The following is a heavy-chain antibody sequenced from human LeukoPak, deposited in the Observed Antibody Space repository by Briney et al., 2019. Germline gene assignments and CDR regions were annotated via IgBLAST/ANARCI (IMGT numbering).Heavy chain of an antibody. CDR1: GYSFTTYW. CDR3: ARHFRHYGGDSGWFDP. V-gene: IGHV5-51*01. CDR2: IYPGDSDN. J-gene: IGHJ5*02. Sequence: GVSLKISCKGSGYSFTTYWIGWVRQMPGKGLGWIGIIYPGDSDNRYSPSFQGQITISADKTISTAYQQWSSLNAADAAYYYCARHFRHYGGDSGWFDPWGQGTLVTVSS. D-gene: IGHD4-23*01.